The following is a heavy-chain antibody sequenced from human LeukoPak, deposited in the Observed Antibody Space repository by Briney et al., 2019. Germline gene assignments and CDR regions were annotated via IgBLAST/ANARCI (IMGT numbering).Heavy chain of an antibody. CDR2: IYYSRST. CDR1: GGSISSSSYY. J-gene: IGHJ4*02. Sequence: SETLSLTCTVSGGSISSSSYYWGWIRQPPGKGLEWIGSIYYSRSTYYNPSLKSRVTISVDTSKNQFSLKLSSVTAADTAVYYCARRAQLWLMEVDYWGQGTLVTVSS. V-gene: IGHV4-39*01. CDR3: ARRAQLWLMEVDY. D-gene: IGHD5-18*01.